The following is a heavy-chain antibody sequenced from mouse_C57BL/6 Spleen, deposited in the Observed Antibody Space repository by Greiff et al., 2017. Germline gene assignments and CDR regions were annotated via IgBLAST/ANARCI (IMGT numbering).Heavy chain of an antibody. D-gene: IGHD2-5*01. CDR3: TRSYSNFDWYFDV. J-gene: IGHJ1*03. V-gene: IGHV1-5*01. CDR2: IYPGNSDT. Sequence: VQLQQSGTVLARPGASVKMSCKTSGYTFTSYWMHWVKQRPGQGLERIGAIYPGNSDTSYNQKFKGKAKLTAVTSASTAYMELSSLTNEDSAVYYCTRSYSNFDWYFDVWGTGTTVTVSS. CDR1: GYTFTSYW.